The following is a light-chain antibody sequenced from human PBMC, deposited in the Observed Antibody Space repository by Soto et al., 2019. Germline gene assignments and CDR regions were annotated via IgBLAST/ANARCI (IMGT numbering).Light chain of an antibody. Sequence: EIVLTQSPGTLSLSPGERATLSCRASQSVSSSYLAWYQQKPGQAPRLLIYGASSRATGIPDRFSGSGSGTDFTLTISRLEPEDVAVYYCQPYGSSPLTFGQGTRLEIK. V-gene: IGKV3-20*01. CDR2: GAS. CDR1: QSVSSSY. J-gene: IGKJ5*01. CDR3: QPYGSSPLT.